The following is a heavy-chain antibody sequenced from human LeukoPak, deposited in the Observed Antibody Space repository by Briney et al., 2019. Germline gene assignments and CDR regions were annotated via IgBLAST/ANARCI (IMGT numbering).Heavy chain of an antibody. J-gene: IGHJ4*02. V-gene: IGHV1-18*01. D-gene: IGHD6-19*01. CDR1: GYTFTSYG. CDR2: ISAYNGNT. CDR3: VISGWFSTDLAFRDD. Sequence: GASVKVSCKASGYTFTSYGISWVRQAPGQGLEWMGWISAYNGNTNYAQKLQGRVTMTTDTSTSTAYMELRSLRSDDTAVYYCVISGWFSTDLAFRDDWGQGTLVTVSS.